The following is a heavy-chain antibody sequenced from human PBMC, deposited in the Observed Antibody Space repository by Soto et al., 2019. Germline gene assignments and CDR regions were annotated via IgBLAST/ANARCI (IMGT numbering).Heavy chain of an antibody. D-gene: IGHD3-3*01. CDR2: INSDGSST. CDR3: ARDEGRITIFGVVIFGALNYYYYGMDV. J-gene: IGHJ6*02. Sequence: GGSLRLSCAASGFTFSSYWMHWVRQAPGKGLVWVSRINSDGSSTSYADSVKGRFTISRDNAKNTLYLQMNSLRAEDTAVYYCARDEGRITIFGVVIFGALNYYYYGMDVWGQGTTVTVS. CDR1: GFTFSSYW. V-gene: IGHV3-74*01.